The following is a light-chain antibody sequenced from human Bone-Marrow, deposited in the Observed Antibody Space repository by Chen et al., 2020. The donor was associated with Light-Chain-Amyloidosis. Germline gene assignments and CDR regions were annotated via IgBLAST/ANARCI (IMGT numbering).Light chain of an antibody. CDR1: QTISSNY. Sequence: EIVLTQSPATLSLSPGEGANLSCRASQTISSNYLTWYQQKFGQAPRLLRYGSSSRATGIPDRFTGSGSGTDFTLTINRLEPEDFAMYYCQQYGTSPLTFGGGTKVEIK. CDR3: QQYGTSPLT. V-gene: IGKV3-20*01. CDR2: GSS. J-gene: IGKJ4*01.